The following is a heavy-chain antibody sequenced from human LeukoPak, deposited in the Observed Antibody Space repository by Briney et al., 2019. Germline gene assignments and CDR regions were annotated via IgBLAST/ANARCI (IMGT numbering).Heavy chain of an antibody. V-gene: IGHV1-69*13. CDR1: GGTFSSYA. J-gene: IGHJ3*02. D-gene: IGHD3-3*01. Sequence: AVKVSCKASGGTFSSYAISWVRQAPGQGLEWRGGIIPIFGTANYAQKFQGRVTITADESTSTAYMELSSLRSEDTAVYYCASEAPKVLRFLEHDREDAFDIWGQGTVVAVSS. CDR2: IIPIFGTA. CDR3: ASEAPKVLRFLEHDREDAFDI.